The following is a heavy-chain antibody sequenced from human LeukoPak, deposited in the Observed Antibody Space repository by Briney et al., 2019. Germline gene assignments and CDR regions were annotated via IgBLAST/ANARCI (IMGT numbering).Heavy chain of an antibody. D-gene: IGHD2-2*02. J-gene: IGHJ3*02. CDR2: IIDSGTT. CDR3: ATLYLVNAFDI. CDR1: GGSFSGYF. V-gene: IGHV4-34*12. Sequence: SETLSLTCGVSGGSFSGYFWTWIRQPPGKGLEWIGEIIDSGTTNYNPSLESRVAMSVDTSKNQVPLRLSSVTAADTAVYYCATLYLVNAFDIWGPGTLVTVSS.